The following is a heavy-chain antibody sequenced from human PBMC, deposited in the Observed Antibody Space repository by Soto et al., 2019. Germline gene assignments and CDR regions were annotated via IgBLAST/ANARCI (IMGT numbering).Heavy chain of an antibody. CDR3: RTYCSGANCYGAGGNAFDI. Sequence: EGQLVESGGGLVKPGGSLRLSCAASGFTFSKAWMSWVRQAPGKGLEWVGRVKSNTDGGTTDYAAPVKGRFTISRDDSENTLYLQMNSLKTDDTAVYYCRTYCSGANCYGAGGNAFDIWGQGTMVTVSS. V-gene: IGHV3-15*01. J-gene: IGHJ3*02. D-gene: IGHD2-15*01. CDR1: GFTFSKAW. CDR2: VKSNTDGGTT.